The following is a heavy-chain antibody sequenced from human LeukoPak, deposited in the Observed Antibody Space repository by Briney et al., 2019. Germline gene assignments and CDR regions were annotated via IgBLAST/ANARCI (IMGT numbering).Heavy chain of an antibody. CDR3: ARGEVHDIVATMAED. D-gene: IGHD5-12*01. V-gene: IGHV4-34*01. Sequence: SETLSLTCAVYGGSFSGYYWSWIRQPPGKGLEWIGEINHSGSTNYNPSLKSRVTISVDTSKNQFSLKLSSVTAADTAVYYCARGEVHDIVATMAEDWGQGTLDTVSS. J-gene: IGHJ4*02. CDR1: GGSFSGYY. CDR2: INHSGST.